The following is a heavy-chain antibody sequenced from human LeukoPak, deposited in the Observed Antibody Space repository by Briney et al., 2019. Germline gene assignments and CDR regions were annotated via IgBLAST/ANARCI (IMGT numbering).Heavy chain of an antibody. Sequence: GGSLRLSCAASGFTFSSYAMHWVRQAPGKGLEWVAVTSYDGSNKYYADFVKGRFTISRDNSKNTPYLQMNSLRAEDTAVYYCAKDIVVVPAAIDYWGQGTLVTVSS. D-gene: IGHD2-2*01. J-gene: IGHJ4*02. CDR2: TSYDGSNK. CDR3: AKDIVVVPAAIDY. CDR1: GFTFSSYA. V-gene: IGHV3-30*04.